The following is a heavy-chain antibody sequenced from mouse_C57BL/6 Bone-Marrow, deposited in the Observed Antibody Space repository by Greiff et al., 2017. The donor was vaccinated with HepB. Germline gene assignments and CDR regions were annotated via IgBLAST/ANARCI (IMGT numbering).Heavy chain of an antibody. CDR3: ALTTLVARYWYFDV. V-gene: IGHV14-2*01. CDR2: IDPEDGEN. Sequence: EVQLQQSGAELVKPGASVKLSCTASGFNIKDYYMHWVKQRTEQGLEWIGRIDPEDGENKSAPKFQGKATITADTSSNKAYLQLSSLTSEDTAVYYCALTTLVARYWYFDVWGTGTTVTVSS. CDR1: GFNIKDYY. J-gene: IGHJ1*03. D-gene: IGHD1-1*01.